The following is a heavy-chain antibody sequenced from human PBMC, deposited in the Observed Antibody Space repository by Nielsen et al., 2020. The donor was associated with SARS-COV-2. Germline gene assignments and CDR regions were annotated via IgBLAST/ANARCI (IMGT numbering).Heavy chain of an antibody. Sequence: GGSLRLSCAASGFTFSSYEMNWVRQAPGKGLEWVSYISSSSSYTNYADSVKGRFTISRDNAKNSLYLQMNSLRAEDTALYYCAKDPGDAFDIWGQGTMVTVSS. V-gene: IGHV3-21*05. CDR3: AKDPGDAFDI. CDR1: GFTFSSYE. D-gene: IGHD3-10*01. J-gene: IGHJ3*02. CDR2: ISSSSSYT.